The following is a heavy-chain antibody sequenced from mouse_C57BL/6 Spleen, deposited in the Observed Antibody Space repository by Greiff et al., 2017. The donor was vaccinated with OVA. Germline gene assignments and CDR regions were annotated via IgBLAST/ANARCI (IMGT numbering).Heavy chain of an antibody. CDR3: ARSLTGTWFAY. J-gene: IGHJ3*01. CDR1: GYTFTSYW. CDR2: IYPSDSET. V-gene: IGHV1-61*01. Sequence: QVQLQQPGAELVRPGSSVKLSCKASGYTFTSYWMDWVKQRPGQGLEWIGNIYPSDSETHYNQKFKDKATLTVDKSSSTAYMQLSSLTSEDSVVYYCARSLTGTWFAYWGQGTLVTVSA. D-gene: IGHD4-1*01.